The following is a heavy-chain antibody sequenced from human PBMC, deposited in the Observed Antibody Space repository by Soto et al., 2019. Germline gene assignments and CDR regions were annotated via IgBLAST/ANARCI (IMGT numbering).Heavy chain of an antibody. Sequence: GGSLRLSCAASGFTFSSYAMSWVRQAPGKGLEWVSAISGSGGSTYYADSVKGRFTISRDNSKNTLYLQMNRLRAEDTAVYYCAKGPYYDFWSGTNDAFDIWGQGTMVT. J-gene: IGHJ3*02. CDR1: GFTFSSYA. CDR2: ISGSGGST. D-gene: IGHD3-3*01. V-gene: IGHV3-23*01. CDR3: AKGPYYDFWSGTNDAFDI.